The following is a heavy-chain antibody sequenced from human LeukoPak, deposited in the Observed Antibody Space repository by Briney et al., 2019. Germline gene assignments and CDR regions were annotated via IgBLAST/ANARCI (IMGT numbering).Heavy chain of an antibody. CDR3: ARHYGEYYDSSGYYLDY. V-gene: IGHV1-8*03. D-gene: IGHD3-22*01. CDR1: GYTFSRYD. CDR2: MNPNSGDT. Sequence: AAVKVSCKASGYTFSRYDINWVRQATGQGLEWMGWMNPNSGDTGYAQKFQGRVTITRNTSISTAYMELSSLRSEDTAVYYCARHYGEYYDSSGYYLDYWGQGTLVTVSS. J-gene: IGHJ4*02.